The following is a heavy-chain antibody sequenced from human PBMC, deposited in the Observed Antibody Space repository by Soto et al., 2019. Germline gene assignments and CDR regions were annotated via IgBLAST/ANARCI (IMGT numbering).Heavy chain of an antibody. Sequence: ASVKVSCKASGGTFSSYAISWVRQAPGQGLEWMGGIIPIFGTANYAQKFQGRVTITADESTSTAYMELSSLRSEDTAVYYCARVNYYDSSGYYRTPLYYFDYWGQGTLVTVSS. CDR2: IIPIFGTA. D-gene: IGHD3-22*01. J-gene: IGHJ4*02. CDR3: ARVNYYDSSGYYRTPLYYFDY. CDR1: GGTFSSYA. V-gene: IGHV1-69*13.